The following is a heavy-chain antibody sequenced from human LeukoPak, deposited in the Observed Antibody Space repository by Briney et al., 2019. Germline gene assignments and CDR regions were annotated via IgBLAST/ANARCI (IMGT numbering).Heavy chain of an antibody. CDR2: ISSSSTYI. V-gene: IGHV3-21*01. CDR3: ARDEAGHSAAFDI. Sequence: PGGSLRLSCAASGFSFSSYNMNWVRQAPGKGLEWVSYISSSSTYIYYADSVKGRFTISRDNSKNTLYLQMNSLRAEDTAVYYCARDEAGHSAAFDIWGQGTMVTVSS. J-gene: IGHJ3*02. CDR1: GFSFSSYN.